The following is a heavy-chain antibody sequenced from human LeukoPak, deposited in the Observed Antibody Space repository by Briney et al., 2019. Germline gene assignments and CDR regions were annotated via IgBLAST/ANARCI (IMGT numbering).Heavy chain of an antibody. V-gene: IGHV4-59*01. D-gene: IGHD6-13*01. CDR2: IYYSGST. CDR1: GGSISSYY. J-gene: IGHJ4*02. CDR3: ARVGFSSSVDY. Sequence: SETLSLTCTVSGGSISSYYWSWIRQPPGKGLEWIGYIYYSGSTNYNPSLKSRVTISVDTSKNQFSLKLSSVTAADTAVYYCARVGFSSSVDYWGQGTLVTVSS.